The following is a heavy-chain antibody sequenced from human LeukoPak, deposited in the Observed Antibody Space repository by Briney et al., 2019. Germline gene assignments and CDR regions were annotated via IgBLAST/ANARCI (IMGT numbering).Heavy chain of an antibody. CDR1: GFTFSSYW. Sequence: PGGSLRLSCAASGFTFSSYWMHWVRQAPGKGLVWVSRINSDGSNTNYADSVKGRFTISRDNAKNTLYLQMNSLRAEDTAVYYCARDLIVYWSSTSCPSGGNDYWGQGTLVTVSS. CDR2: INSDGSNT. V-gene: IGHV3-74*01. CDR3: ARDLIVYWSSTSCPSGGNDY. J-gene: IGHJ4*02. D-gene: IGHD2-2*01.